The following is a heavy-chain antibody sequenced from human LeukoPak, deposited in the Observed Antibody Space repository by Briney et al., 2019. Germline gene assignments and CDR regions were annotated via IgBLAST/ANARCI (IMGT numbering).Heavy chain of an antibody. D-gene: IGHD5-24*01. CDR1: GGTLSSYA. CDR2: IIPIFGTA. CDR3: ARDFHGDGYPGPIGDY. J-gene: IGHJ4*02. V-gene: IGHV1-69*01. Sequence: SVKVSCKASGGTLSSYAISWVRQAPGQGLEWMGGIIPIFGTANYAQKFQGRVTITADESTSTAYMELSSLRSEDTAVYYCARDFHGDGYPGPIGDYWGQGTLVTVSS.